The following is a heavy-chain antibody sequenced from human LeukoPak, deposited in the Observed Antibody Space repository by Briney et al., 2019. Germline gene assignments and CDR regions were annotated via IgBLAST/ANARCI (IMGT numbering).Heavy chain of an antibody. CDR2: ISSSGSTI. V-gene: IGHV3-48*03. D-gene: IGHD2-15*01. CDR1: GFTFSSYE. Sequence: GGSLRLSCAASGFTFSSYEMNWVRQAPGKGLEWVSYISSSGSTIYYADSVKGRFTISRDNAKNSLYLQMNSLRAEDTAVYYCARVAPLPYCSGGSCYSSDYYYGMDVWGQGTTVTVPS. CDR3: ARVAPLPYCSGGSCYSSDYYYGMDV. J-gene: IGHJ6*02.